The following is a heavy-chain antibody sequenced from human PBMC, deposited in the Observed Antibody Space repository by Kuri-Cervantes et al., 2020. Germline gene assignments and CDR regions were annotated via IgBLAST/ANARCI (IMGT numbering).Heavy chain of an antibody. V-gene: IGHV1-18*01. Sequence: ASVKVSCKASGYTFTSYGISWVRQAPGQGLEWMVWISAYNGNTNYAQKLQGRVTMTTDTSTSTAYMELSSLRSEDTAVYYCARGPSQSTPYYYYYGMDVWGQGTTVTVSS. CDR1: GYTFTSYG. J-gene: IGHJ6*02. CDR2: ISAYNGNT. CDR3: ARGPSQSTPYYYYYGMDV.